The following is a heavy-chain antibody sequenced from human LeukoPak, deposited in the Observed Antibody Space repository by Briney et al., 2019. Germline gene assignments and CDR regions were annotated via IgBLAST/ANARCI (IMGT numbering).Heavy chain of an antibody. CDR2: ISGSGGST. CDR1: GFTFSSYP. J-gene: IGHJ5*02. D-gene: IGHD6-6*01. Sequence: GGSLRLSCAASGFTFSSYPMNWVRQAPGKGLEWVSAISGSGGSTYYAGSVKGRFTISRDNSKNTLFLQMNSLRAEDTAVYYCASVPAARSWFDPWGQGTLVTVSS. CDR3: ASVPAARSWFDP. V-gene: IGHV3-23*01.